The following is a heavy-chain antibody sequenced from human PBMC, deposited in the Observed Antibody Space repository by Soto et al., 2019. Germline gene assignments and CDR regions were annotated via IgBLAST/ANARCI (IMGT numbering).Heavy chain of an antibody. Sequence: EVQLVESGGDLVQPGGSLRLSCVVSELTFRNEWMTWVRQAPGKGLEWVANINEHGSETYYVDSVKGRFIISRDNAKNSLILQMNSLRAEDTAVYYCATHSRFKKDYWGQGTLVTVSS. CDR1: ELTFRNEW. CDR3: ATHSRFKKDY. CDR2: INEHGSET. D-gene: IGHD3-3*01. V-gene: IGHV3-7*02. J-gene: IGHJ4*02.